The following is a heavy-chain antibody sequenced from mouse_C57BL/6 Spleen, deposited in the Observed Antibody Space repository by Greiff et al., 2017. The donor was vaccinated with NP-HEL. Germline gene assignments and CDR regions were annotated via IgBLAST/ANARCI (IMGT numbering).Heavy chain of an antibody. J-gene: IGHJ1*03. Sequence: QVQLQQPGAELVRPGTSVKLSCKASGYTFTSYWMHWVKQRPGPGLEWIGVIDPSDSYTNYNQKFKGKATLTVDTSSSTAYMQLSSLTSEDSAVYYCAPNPRGLGDWYFDVWGTGTTVTVSS. CDR3: APNPRGLGDWYFDV. CDR2: IDPSDSYT. V-gene: IGHV1-59*01. D-gene: IGHD3-3*01. CDR1: GYTFTSYW.